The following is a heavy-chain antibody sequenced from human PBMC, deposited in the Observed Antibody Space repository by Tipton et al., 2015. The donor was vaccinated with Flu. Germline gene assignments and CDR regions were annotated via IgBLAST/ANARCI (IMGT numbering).Heavy chain of an antibody. CDR1: GVRFSNYA. D-gene: IGHD3-16*01. Sequence: SLRLSCTSSGVRFSNYAMSWVRRVPGKGLEWVSSITGSGATTSYADSVRGRFTISRENSRNTLFLEMSSLRAEDTAMYYCARDEMGDFTFHYFDSWGQGAQVTVSS. CDR2: ITGSGATT. J-gene: IGHJ4*02. V-gene: IGHV3-23*01. CDR3: ARDEMGDFTFHYFDS.